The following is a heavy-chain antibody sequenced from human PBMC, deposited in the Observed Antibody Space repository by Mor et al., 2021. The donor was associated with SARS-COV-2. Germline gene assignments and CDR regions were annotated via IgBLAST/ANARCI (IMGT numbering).Heavy chain of an antibody. J-gene: IGHJ5*02. D-gene: IGHD2-15*01. V-gene: IGHV3-74*01. Sequence: KGRFTISRDNAKNTLYLQMNSLRAEDTAVYYCARDLGPSGGSCLNWFDPWGQGTLVTVSS. CDR3: ARDLGPSGGSCLNWFDP.